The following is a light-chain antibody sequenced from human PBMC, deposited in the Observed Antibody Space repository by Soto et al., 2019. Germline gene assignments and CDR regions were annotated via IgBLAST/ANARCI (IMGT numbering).Light chain of an antibody. CDR1: DNDIGRFDF. Sequence: QSALTQPASVSGSPGQSITISCTGTDNDIGRFDFVSWYQQHPGKSPKLIILEVRRRPSGVSSRFSGSKSVNTASLTISGLQAEDEAIYFCASFTLYNSLLFGGGTKLTVL. CDR3: ASFTLYNSLL. J-gene: IGLJ2*01. V-gene: IGLV2-14*01. CDR2: EVR.